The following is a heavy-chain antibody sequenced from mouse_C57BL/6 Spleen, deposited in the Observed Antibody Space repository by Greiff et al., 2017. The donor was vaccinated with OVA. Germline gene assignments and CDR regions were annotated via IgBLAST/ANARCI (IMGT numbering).Heavy chain of an antibody. CDR2: INPNNGGT. CDR1: GYTFTDYY. D-gene: IGHD1-1*01. V-gene: IGHV1-26*01. Sequence: EVQLQQSGPELVKPGASVKISCKASGYTFTDYYMNWVKQSHGKSLEWIGDINPNNGGTSYNQKFKGKATLTVDKSSSTAYMELRSLTSEDSAVYYCAREGLRGWYFDVWGTGTTVTVSS. J-gene: IGHJ1*03. CDR3: AREGLRGWYFDV.